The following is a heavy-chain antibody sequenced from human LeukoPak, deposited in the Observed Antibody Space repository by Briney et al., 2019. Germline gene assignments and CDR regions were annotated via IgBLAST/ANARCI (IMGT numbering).Heavy chain of an antibody. D-gene: IGHD2-15*01. CDR3: ARDVAPNWYFDL. Sequence: SETLSLTCTVSGGSISNYYWNWIRQPAGKGLKWIGRIYTSGSANYNPSLKSRVTMSQDTSKNQFSLQLSSVTAADTAVYYCARDVAPNWYFDLWGRGTLVTVSS. CDR2: IYTSGSA. V-gene: IGHV4-4*07. J-gene: IGHJ2*01. CDR1: GGSISNYY.